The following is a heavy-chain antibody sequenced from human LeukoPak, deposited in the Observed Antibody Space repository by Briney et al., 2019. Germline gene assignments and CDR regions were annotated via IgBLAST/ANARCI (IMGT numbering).Heavy chain of an antibody. V-gene: IGHV1-2*02. CDR3: ARDLGEIAVAGTGTDDY. J-gene: IGHJ4*02. D-gene: IGHD6-19*01. CDR2: INPNSGGT. CDR1: GYTFTGYY. Sequence: ASVTVSCKASGYTFTGYYMHWVRQAPGQGLEWMGWINPNSGGTNYAQKFQGRVTMTRDTSISTAYMELSRLRSDDTAVYYCARDLGEIAVAGTGTDDYWGQGTLVTVSS.